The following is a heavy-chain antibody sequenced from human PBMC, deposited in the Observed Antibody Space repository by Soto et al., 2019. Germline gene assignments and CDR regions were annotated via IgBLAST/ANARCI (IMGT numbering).Heavy chain of an antibody. CDR2: IYYSGST. CDR1: GGSISSSRYY. D-gene: IGHD4-17*01. J-gene: IGHJ3*02. V-gene: IGHV4-39*07. Sequence: PSETLSLTCTVSGGSISSSRYYWGWIRQPPGKGLEWIGSIYYSGSTYYNPSLKSRVTISVDTSKNQFSLKLSSVTAADTAVYYCARNYGLVAFEICSQGTMVTVSS. CDR3: ARNYGLVAFEI.